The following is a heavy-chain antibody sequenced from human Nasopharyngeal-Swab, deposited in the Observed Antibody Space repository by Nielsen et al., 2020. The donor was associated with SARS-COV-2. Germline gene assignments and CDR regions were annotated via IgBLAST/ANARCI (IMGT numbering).Heavy chain of an antibody. CDR3: ARDLYCSSTSCYMFGMDV. J-gene: IGHJ6*02. V-gene: IGHV1-69*10. CDR1: GGTFSSYA. D-gene: IGHD2-2*02. Sequence: SVKVSCKASGGTFSSYAISWVRQAPGQGLEWMGGIIPILGIANYAQKFQGRVTITADKSTSTAYMELSSLRSEDTAVYYCARDLYCSSTSCYMFGMDVWGQGTTVTVSS. CDR2: IIPILGIA.